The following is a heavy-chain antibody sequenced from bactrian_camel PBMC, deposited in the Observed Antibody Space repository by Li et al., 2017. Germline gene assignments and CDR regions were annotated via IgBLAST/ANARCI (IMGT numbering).Heavy chain of an antibody. Sequence: VQLVESGGGSVQVGGSLRLSCVASGDTISRYCMGWFREAPGKEREEVASIDSDGSTYYRDSVKGRFTVSKDNHQNTLYLQMNSLKPEDTAMYYCAARFLCIGGFHTVPGYWGQGTQVTVS. CDR2: IDSDGST. J-gene: IGHJ6*01. CDR1: GDTISRYC. V-gene: IGHV3S55*01. CDR3: AARFLCIGGFHTVPGY. D-gene: IGHD1*01.